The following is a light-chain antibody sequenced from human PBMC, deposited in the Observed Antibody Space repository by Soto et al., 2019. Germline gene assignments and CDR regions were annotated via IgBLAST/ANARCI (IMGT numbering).Light chain of an antibody. Sequence: DIQMTQSPSTLSASVGDRVTITCRASQSISSWLAWYQQKPGKAPKLLIYDASSLESGVPSRFSGSGSGTEFTLTISRLQPDDFATYYCQQHNSYGTFGQGTKV. CDR3: QQHNSYGT. J-gene: IGKJ1*01. CDR1: QSISSW. CDR2: DAS. V-gene: IGKV1-5*01.